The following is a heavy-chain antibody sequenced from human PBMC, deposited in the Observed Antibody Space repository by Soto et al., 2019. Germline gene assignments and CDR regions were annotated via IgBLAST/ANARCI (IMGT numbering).Heavy chain of an antibody. CDR1: GGSISSGGYY. CDR2: IYYSGST. J-gene: IGHJ4*02. Sequence: SETLSLTCTVSGGSISSGGYYWSWIRQHPGKGLEWIGYIYYSGSTYYNPSLKSRVTISVDTSKNQFSLKLSSVTAADTAVYYCARDPGYANSGYGPAYFDYWGQGTLVTVSS. CDR3: ARDPGYANSGYGPAYFDY. D-gene: IGHD5-12*01. V-gene: IGHV4-31*03.